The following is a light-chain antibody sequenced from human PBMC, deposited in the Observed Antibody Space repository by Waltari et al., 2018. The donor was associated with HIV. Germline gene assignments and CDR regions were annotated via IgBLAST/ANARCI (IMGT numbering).Light chain of an antibody. CDR3: AALDDSLGDGF. CDR2: NSD. J-gene: IGLJ2*01. Sequence: QSVLTQPPSASGTPGQSVTISCSGNSSNIESNFVSWYQQVPGAAPKLLIYNSDQRPSGVPARFSGSKSGSSASLAISGLRSEDEADYYCAALDDSLGDGFFGGGTKLTVL. V-gene: IGLV1-47*02. CDR1: SSNIESNF.